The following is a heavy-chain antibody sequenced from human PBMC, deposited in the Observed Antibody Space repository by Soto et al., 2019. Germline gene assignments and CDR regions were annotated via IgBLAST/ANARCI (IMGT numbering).Heavy chain of an antibody. CDR3: ARPPGYISDWYYFDL. D-gene: IGHD3-9*01. J-gene: IGHJ4*02. V-gene: IGHV1-2*02. Sequence: QVQLVQSGAEVKKPGASVKISCEASGYTFLNYYLHWVRQAPGQGIGWMGRISPKSGGTNYAQKFQGRVSMTGDTSLKTAYMELSSLMSEDTAVYFCARPPGYISDWYYFDLWGQGTQGTVSS. CDR2: ISPKSGGT. CDR1: GYTFLNYY.